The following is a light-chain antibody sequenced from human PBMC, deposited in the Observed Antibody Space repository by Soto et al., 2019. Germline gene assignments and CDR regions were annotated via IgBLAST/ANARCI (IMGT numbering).Light chain of an antibody. J-gene: IGKJ2*01. CDR2: GAS. Sequence: EIGLTQAPGTLSLSPGERATLSCRASQSVSSSYLAWYQQKPGQAPRLLIYGASSRATGIPDRFSGSGSGTDFTLTIIRLEPEDFAVYYCQQYGSSPPYTFGQGTKLEIK. CDR1: QSVSSSY. V-gene: IGKV3-20*01. CDR3: QQYGSSPPYT.